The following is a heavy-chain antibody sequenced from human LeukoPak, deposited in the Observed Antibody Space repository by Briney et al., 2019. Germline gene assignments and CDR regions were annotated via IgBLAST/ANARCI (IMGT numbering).Heavy chain of an antibody. V-gene: IGHV3-23*01. J-gene: IGHJ4*02. CDR1: GFTFSSYA. CDR2: ISGSGGSA. D-gene: IGHD5-24*01. CDR3: VRDGDDFNFDY. Sequence: GGSLRLSCAASGFTFSSYAMSRVRQAPGKGLEGVGGISGSGGSANYAESVKGRFTISRDNSNNTVFLQMNSLRAEDTAVYFCVRDGDDFNFDYWGQGSLVTVS.